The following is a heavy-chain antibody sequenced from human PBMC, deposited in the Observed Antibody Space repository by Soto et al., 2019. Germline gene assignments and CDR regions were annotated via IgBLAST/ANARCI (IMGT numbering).Heavy chain of an antibody. CDR3: ASDMSTP. D-gene: IGHD3-16*01. J-gene: IGHJ5*02. V-gene: IGHV1-8*01. Sequence: QVQLVQSGAEVKKPGASVKVSCKASGYTFTSHDINWMRQATGQGLEWMGWMNPNSGNTNYAQKFQGRVTMTRDTSISTAYMELTNLRSEDTAIYYCASDMSTPWGQGTLVTVSS. CDR2: MNPNSGNT. CDR1: GYTFTSHD.